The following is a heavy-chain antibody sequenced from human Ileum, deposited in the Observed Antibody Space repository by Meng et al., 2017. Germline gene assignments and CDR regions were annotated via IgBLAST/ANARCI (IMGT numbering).Heavy chain of an antibody. Sequence: QVALVECGGGVVQPGRSLRLSCAASGFTFSSYAMHWVRQAPGKGLEWVAIISYDGSNKYYADSVKGRFTISRDNSNNTVYLQMNSLRAEDTAVYYCASPGDLGTFDIWGQGTMVTVSS. CDR1: GFTFSSYA. CDR2: ISYDGSNK. D-gene: IGHD7-27*01. CDR3: ASPGDLGTFDI. J-gene: IGHJ3*02. V-gene: IGHV3-30*04.